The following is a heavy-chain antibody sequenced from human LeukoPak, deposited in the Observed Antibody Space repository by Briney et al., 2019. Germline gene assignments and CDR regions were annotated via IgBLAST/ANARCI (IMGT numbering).Heavy chain of an antibody. Sequence: GGSLRLSCAASGFTFSSYAMSWVRQAPGKGLEWVSAISGSGGSTYYADSVKGRFTSSRDNAKNTLYLQMDSLTAEDTAVYYCARDPSTDRFQYFDYWGQGALVTVSS. D-gene: IGHD2-8*02. V-gene: IGHV3-23*01. CDR2: ISGSGGST. CDR1: GFTFSSYA. CDR3: ARDPSTDRFQYFDY. J-gene: IGHJ4*02.